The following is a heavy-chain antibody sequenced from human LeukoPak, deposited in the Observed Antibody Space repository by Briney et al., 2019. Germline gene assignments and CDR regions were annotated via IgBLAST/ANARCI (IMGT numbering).Heavy chain of an antibody. D-gene: IGHD2-2*01. CDR3: AKDLIDIVVVPAAMAGIAVASAFDY. J-gene: IGHJ4*02. CDR1: GFTFSSYG. CDR2: ISYDGSNK. Sequence: PGRSLRLSCAASGFTFSSYGMHWVRQAPGKGLEWVAVISYDGSNKYYADSVKGRFTISRDNSKNTLYLQMNSLRAGDTAVYYCAKDLIDIVVVPAAMAGIAVASAFDYWGQGTLVTVSS. V-gene: IGHV3-30*18.